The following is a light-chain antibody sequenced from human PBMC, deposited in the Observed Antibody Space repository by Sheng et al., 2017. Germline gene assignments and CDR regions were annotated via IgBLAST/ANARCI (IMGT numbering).Light chain of an antibody. CDR2: EDS. J-gene: IGLJ2*01. CDR1: NIGGKS. CDR3: QVWDDSSDQAV. V-gene: IGLV3-21*03. Sequence: SYELTQPPSVSVAPGKTATMTCGGNNIGGKSVHWYQQRPGQAPALVVYEDSDRPSGIPERFSGSNSGNTATLTISRVEAGDEADYYCQVWDDSSDQAVCGGGTKLTVL.